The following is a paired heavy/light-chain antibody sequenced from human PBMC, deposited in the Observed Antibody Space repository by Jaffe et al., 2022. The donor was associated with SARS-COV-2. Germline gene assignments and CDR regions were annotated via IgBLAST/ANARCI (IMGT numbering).Heavy chain of an antibody. CDR3: TTDLMGTPRIHSYY. J-gene: IGHJ4*02. D-gene: IGHD2-8*01. CDR2: IKSKADGGRN. V-gene: IGHV3-15*01. CDR1: GFTFSNAW. Sequence: EVQLVESGGGLVKPGGSLRLSCAASGFTFSNAWMSWVRQAPGKGLEWVGRIKSKADGGRNDYSAPVKDRFTISRDDSKNTLFLQMNSLRTEDTAVYYCTTDLMGTPRIHSYYWGQGSLVTVSS.
Light chain of an antibody. CDR2: VAS. CDR1: QSISNY. Sequence: DIQMTQSPSSLSASVGDRVTITCRASQSISNYLNWYQQKPGKAPKLLIYVASSFQSGVPSRFSGSGSGTDFSLTISSLQPEDFATYYCQQSYSSPPTFGQGTKVEIK. CDR3: QQSYSSPPT. J-gene: IGKJ1*01. V-gene: IGKV1-39*01.